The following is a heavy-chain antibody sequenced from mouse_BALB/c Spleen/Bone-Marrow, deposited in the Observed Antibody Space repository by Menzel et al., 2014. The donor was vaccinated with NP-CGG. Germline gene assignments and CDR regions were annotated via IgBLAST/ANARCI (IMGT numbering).Heavy chain of an antibody. CDR2: IWAGGST. D-gene: IGHD6-1*01. J-gene: IGHJ4*01. V-gene: IGHV2-9*02. Sequence: VMLVESGPGLVAPSQSLSITCTVSGFSLTSYGVHWVRQPPGKGLEWLGVIWAGGSTNYNSALMSRLSISKDNSKSLVFLKMNSLQTDDTAMYYCARPTPRYFAMDYWGQGTSVTVSS. CDR1: GFSLTSYG. CDR3: ARPTPRYFAMDY.